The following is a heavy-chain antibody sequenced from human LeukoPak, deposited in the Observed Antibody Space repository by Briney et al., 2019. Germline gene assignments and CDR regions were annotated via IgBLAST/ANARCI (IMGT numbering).Heavy chain of an antibody. J-gene: IGHJ4*02. CDR1: GFTFSNYA. CDR2: ISGSGGST. CDR3: AKGHTSGSYPYYFDY. V-gene: IGHV3-23*01. Sequence: GGSLRFSCAASGFTFSNYAMSWVRQAPGRGLEWVSAISGSGGSTYYPDSMKGRFTISRDNSKNTLYLQMNGLRAEDTAIYYCAKGHTSGSYPYYFDYWGQGTLVTVPS. D-gene: IGHD3-22*01.